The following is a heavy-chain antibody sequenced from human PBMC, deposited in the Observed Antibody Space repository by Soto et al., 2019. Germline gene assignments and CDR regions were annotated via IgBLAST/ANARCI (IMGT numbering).Heavy chain of an antibody. CDR1: GFNFKAYG. CDR3: AVGGGDLSLTPFDY. D-gene: IGHD3-16*02. CDR2: ISTDGTNQ. V-gene: IGHV3-30-3*01. Sequence: GGSLRLSCVASGFNFKAYGMHWVRQAPGKGLEWVAVISTDGTNQHHADSVKGRFTISRDNFKNTLYLQMNSLRPEDTAVYFGAVGGGDLSLTPFDYWGQGTLVTVS. J-gene: IGHJ4*02.